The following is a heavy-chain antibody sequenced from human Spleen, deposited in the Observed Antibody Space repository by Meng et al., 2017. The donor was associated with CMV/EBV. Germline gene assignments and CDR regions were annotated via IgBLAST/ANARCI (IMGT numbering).Heavy chain of an antibody. CDR3: ARGVGESLGWEMGY. Sequence: EVQLVESGGGLVQPGESLRVSCAASGFTFNSHWMHWVRQAPGKGLVWVSRTNRDGSSTSYADSVKGRFTISRDNAKSTLYLQMNSLRAEVTAVYYCARGVGESLGWEMGYWGQGTLVTVDS. D-gene: IGHD1-26*01. V-gene: IGHV3-74*01. CDR1: GFTFNSHW. CDR2: TNRDGSST. J-gene: IGHJ4*02.